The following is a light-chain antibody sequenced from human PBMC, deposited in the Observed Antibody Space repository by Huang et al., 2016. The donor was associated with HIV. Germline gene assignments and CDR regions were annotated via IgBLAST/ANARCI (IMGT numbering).Light chain of an antibody. CDR1: QSVSSS. V-gene: IGKV3-11*01. CDR2: DAS. Sequence: EIVLTQSPATLSLSPGERATLSCRASQSVSSSLAWYQQNPGQAPRLLIYDASNRATGIPARFSGSGSGTDFTLTISSLEPEDVAVYYGQQRSNWPLTFGGGTKVDIK. J-gene: IGKJ4*01. CDR3: QQRSNWPLT.